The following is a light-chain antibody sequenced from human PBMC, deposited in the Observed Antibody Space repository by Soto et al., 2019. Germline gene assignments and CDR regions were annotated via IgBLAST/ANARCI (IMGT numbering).Light chain of an antibody. CDR2: GAS. CDR1: QSVDRNY. J-gene: IGKJ3*01. Sequence: EIVLTQSPGTLPLSPGARATLSCRASQSVDRNYLAWYQHKPGQAPRLLIYGASTRATGIPDRFSGSGSGTDFTLTISRLEPEDFAVYYCHQYGLSPPYTFGPGTKVDI. CDR3: HQYGLSPPYT. V-gene: IGKV3-20*01.